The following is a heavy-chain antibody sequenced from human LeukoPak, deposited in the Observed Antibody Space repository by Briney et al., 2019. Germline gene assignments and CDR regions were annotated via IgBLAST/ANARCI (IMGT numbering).Heavy chain of an antibody. CDR1: GLTFSRYD. CDR3: ARSRGSSWFHDAFDI. Sequence: GRSLRLSCAASGLTFSRYDMHWVRQAPGKGLEWVAVISYDGINTDYVDSVKGRFTISRDNAKNSLYLQMNSLRAEDTAVYYCARSRGSSWFHDAFDIWGQGTMVTVSS. V-gene: IGHV3-30*03. J-gene: IGHJ3*02. D-gene: IGHD6-13*01. CDR2: ISYDGINT.